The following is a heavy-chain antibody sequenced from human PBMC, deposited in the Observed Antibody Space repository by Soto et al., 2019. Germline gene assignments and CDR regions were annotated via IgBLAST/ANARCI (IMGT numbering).Heavy chain of an antibody. CDR3: ARGEEVVADYYYYYMDV. V-gene: IGHV1-46*03. Sequence: ASVKVSCKASGYTFTSYYMHWVRQAPGQGLEWMGIINPSGGSTSYAQKFQGRVTMTRDTSTSTVYMELSSLRSEDTAVYYCARGEEVVADYYYYYMDVWGKGTTVNVSS. D-gene: IGHD2-2*01. J-gene: IGHJ6*03. CDR2: INPSGGST. CDR1: GYTFTSYY.